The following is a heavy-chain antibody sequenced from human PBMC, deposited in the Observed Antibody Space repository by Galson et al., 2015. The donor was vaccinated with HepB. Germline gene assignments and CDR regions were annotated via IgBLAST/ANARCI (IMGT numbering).Heavy chain of an antibody. CDR2: ISSSSSYI. V-gene: IGHV3-21*01. Sequence: LRLSCAASGFTFSSYSMNWVRQAPGKGLEWVSSISSSSSYIYYADSVKGRFTISRDNAKNSLYLQMNSLRAEDTAVYYCARDPVTIFGVVTPFDYWGQGTLVTVSS. J-gene: IGHJ4*02. CDR3: ARDPVTIFGVVTPFDY. CDR1: GFTFSSYS. D-gene: IGHD3-3*01.